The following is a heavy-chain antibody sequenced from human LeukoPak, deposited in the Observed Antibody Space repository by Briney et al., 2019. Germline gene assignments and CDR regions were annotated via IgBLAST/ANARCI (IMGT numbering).Heavy chain of an antibody. Sequence: GASVKVSCKASGGTFSSYAISWVRQAPGQGLEWMGWINPNSGGTNYAQKFQGRVTMTRDTSISTAYMELSRLRSDDTAVYYCARSQYSYDFWSGYLYYFDYWGQGTLVTVSS. CDR2: INPNSGGT. CDR1: GGTFSSYA. J-gene: IGHJ4*02. CDR3: ARSQYSYDFWSGYLYYFDY. V-gene: IGHV1-2*02. D-gene: IGHD3-3*01.